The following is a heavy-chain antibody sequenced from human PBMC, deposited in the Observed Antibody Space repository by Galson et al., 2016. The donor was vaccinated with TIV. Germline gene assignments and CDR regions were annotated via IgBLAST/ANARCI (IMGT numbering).Heavy chain of an antibody. Sequence: QSGAEVKKPGESLRISCKGSGYSFTNYWITWVRQMPGKGLEWMGRIDPSDSYINYSPSFQGHVAISADRSINTAYLQWSSLKASASAMYYCARGVSTGSGWLDPWGQGTLVTVSS. D-gene: IGHD3-3*01. CDR3: ARGVSTGSGWLDP. CDR2: IDPSDSYI. J-gene: IGHJ5*02. V-gene: IGHV5-10-1*01. CDR1: GYSFTNYW.